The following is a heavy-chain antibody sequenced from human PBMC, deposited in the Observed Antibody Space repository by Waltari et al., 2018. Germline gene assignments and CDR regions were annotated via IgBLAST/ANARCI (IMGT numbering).Heavy chain of an antibody. D-gene: IGHD1-20*01. J-gene: IGHJ6*03. CDR3: ARAGPITSQYYFYMDI. V-gene: IGHV3-33*01. Sequence: QVQVVASGGGVVQPGRSLRLSCAASGFRFRNYAMHWVRQAPGKGREWVAIIWFYGSNKYYADPVKGRFTISRDNSKDTLYLQMNNLRVEDTAVYYCARAGPITSQYYFYMDIWGRGTTVTVSS. CDR1: GFRFRNYA. CDR2: IWFYGSNK.